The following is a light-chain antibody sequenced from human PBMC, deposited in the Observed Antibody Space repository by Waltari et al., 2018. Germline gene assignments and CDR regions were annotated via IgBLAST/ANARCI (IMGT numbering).Light chain of an antibody. Sequence: IVLTQSPGTLSLSPGERATLSCRASQSVSSSSLAWYQQKPGQAPRLLIYGASSRATGIPDRFSGSGSGTDFTLTISRLEPEDFAVYYCLQYGSSPFFGQGTRLEIK. V-gene: IGKV3-20*01. J-gene: IGKJ5*01. CDR2: GAS. CDR1: QSVSSSS. CDR3: LQYGSSPF.